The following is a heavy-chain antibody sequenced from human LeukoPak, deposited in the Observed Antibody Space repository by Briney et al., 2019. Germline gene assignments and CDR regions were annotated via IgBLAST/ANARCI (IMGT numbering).Heavy chain of an antibody. Sequence: SETLSLTCTVSGGSISSGGYYWSWIRQHPGKGLEWIGYIYYSGSTYYNPSLKSRVTISVDTSKNQFSLKLSSVTAADTAVYYCASNYYGSRSLDYWGQGTLVTVSS. V-gene: IGHV4-31*03. CDR2: IYYSGST. CDR3: ASNYYGSRSLDY. J-gene: IGHJ4*02. D-gene: IGHD3-10*01. CDR1: GGSISSGGYY.